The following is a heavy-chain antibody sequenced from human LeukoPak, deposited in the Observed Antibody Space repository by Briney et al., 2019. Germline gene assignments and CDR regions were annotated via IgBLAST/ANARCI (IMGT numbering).Heavy chain of an antibody. CDR3: AKDTSPDTAMVTGGFDY. CDR2: INWNGGST. Sequence: GGSLRLSCAASGFTFDDYGMSWVRHAPGKVLEWVSGINWNGGSTGYADSVKGRFTISRDNAKNSLYLQMNSLRAEDTALYYCAKDTSPDTAMVTGGFDYWGQGTLVTVSS. CDR1: GFTFDDYG. J-gene: IGHJ4*02. D-gene: IGHD5-18*01. V-gene: IGHV3-20*04.